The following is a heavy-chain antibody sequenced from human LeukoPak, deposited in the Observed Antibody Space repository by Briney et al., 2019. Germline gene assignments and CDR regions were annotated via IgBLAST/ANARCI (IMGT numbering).Heavy chain of an antibody. Sequence: ASVKVSCKASGYTFTSYYMHWVRQAPGRGLEWMGIINPSGGSTSYAQKFQGRVTMTRDTSTSTVYVELSSLRSEDTAVYYCARTVVAGYVQGPFDYWGQGTLVTVSS. V-gene: IGHV1-46*01. CDR3: ARTVVAGYVQGPFDY. CDR2: INPSGGST. D-gene: IGHD6-19*01. CDR1: GYTFTSYY. J-gene: IGHJ4*02.